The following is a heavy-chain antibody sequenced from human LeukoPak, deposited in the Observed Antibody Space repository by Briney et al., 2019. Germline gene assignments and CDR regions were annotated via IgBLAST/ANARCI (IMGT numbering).Heavy chain of an antibody. CDR2: IYYSGST. J-gene: IGHJ3*02. Sequence: PSETLSLTCTVSGGSISSSSYYWGWIRQPPGKGLEWIGSIYYSGSTYYNPSLKSRVTISVDTSKNQFSLKLSSVTAADTAVYYCARGHRYSSSRSDIWGQGTMVTVSS. D-gene: IGHD6-13*01. CDR1: GGSISSSSYY. V-gene: IGHV4-39*07. CDR3: ARGHRYSSSRSDI.